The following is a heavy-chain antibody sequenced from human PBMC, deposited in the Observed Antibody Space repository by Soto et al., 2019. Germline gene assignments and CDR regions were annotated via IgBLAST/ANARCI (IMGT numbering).Heavy chain of an antibody. CDR1: NGSIGGFY. J-gene: IGHJ5*02. D-gene: IGHD3-10*01. V-gene: IGHV4-59*01. Sequence: SETLSLTCSISNGSIGGFYWNWIRQSPEKGLEWIGQIYFSGSTIYSPSFQSRVTLSVDSSKSQVALRLTSVTAADTAVYFCARASGLSIYNWFDPWGQGILVTVSS. CDR2: IYFSGST. CDR3: ARASGLSIYNWFDP.